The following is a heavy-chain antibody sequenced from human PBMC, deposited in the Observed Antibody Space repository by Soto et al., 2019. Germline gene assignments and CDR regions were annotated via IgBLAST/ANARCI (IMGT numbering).Heavy chain of an antibody. CDR2: IFPKFGTT. J-gene: IGHJ6*02. V-gene: IGHV1-69*01. CDR3: EAEMTFGKLSVV. CDR1: GDTDTNYV. D-gene: IGHD3-16*02. Sequence: QVQLVQSGAEVKKPGSSVKVSCKASGDTDTNYVISWVRQAPGQGPEWMGGIFPKFGTTYSAQKLQDRLTITADESTSTVYMPLSSLRLDDTAVYYCEAEMTFGKLSVVWGQGTTVTVSS.